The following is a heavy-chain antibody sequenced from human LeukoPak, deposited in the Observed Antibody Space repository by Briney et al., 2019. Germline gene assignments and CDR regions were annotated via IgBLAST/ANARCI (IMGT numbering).Heavy chain of an antibody. V-gene: IGHV4-4*07. CDR2: IYTNGST. J-gene: IGHJ4*02. CDR3: ARQNSWDYDSSLKN. Sequence: PSETLSLTCTVSGGSISSYYWSWIRQPAGKGLEWIVRIYTNGSTNYNPSLKSRVTMSVDTSKNPFSLQLSSVTAADTAVYYCARQNSWDYDSSLKNWGQGTLVTVSS. CDR1: GGSISSYY. D-gene: IGHD3-22*01.